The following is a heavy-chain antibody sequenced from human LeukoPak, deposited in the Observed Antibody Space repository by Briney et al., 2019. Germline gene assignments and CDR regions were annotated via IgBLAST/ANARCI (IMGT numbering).Heavy chain of an antibody. CDR2: ISTSGST. D-gene: IGHD1-26*01. CDR3: AKRCSGSDYCLDY. V-gene: IGHV3-23*01. J-gene: IGHJ4*02. Sequence: GGSLRLSCAASGFTFSSYVMSWVRQAPGKGLEWGSLISTSGSTYYADYVKGRFTISRDNSKNTLYLQMNSLRAEDTAVYYCAKRCSGSDYCLDYWGQGTLVTVSS. CDR1: GFTFSSYV.